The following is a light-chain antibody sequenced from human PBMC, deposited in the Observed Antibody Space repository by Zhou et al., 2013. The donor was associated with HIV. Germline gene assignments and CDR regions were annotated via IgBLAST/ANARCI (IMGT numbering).Light chain of an antibody. J-gene: IGKJ4*01. CDR2: GAS. Sequence: EIVLTQSPGTLSLSPGERATLSCRASQSVSINYLAWYQQKPGQAPRLLIYGASNRATGLPDRFSGSGSGTDFTLTISRLEPEDFAIYYCQQYAGSPLTFGGGTKVEIK. CDR3: QQYAGSPLT. CDR1: QSVSINY. V-gene: IGKV3-20*01.